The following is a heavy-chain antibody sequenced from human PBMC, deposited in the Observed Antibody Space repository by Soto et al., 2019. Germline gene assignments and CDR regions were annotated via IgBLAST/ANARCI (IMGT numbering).Heavy chain of an antibody. CDR1: GFTFSSYA. J-gene: IGHJ4*02. V-gene: IGHV3-30-3*01. CDR3: ARGATAMAEFDY. D-gene: IGHD5-18*01. Sequence: QVQLVESGGGVVQPGRSLRLSCAASGFTFSSYAMHWVRQAPGKGLEWVAVISYDGSNKYYADSVKGRFTISRDNSKNTLYLQMNSLRAEDTAVYYCARGATAMAEFDYWGQGTLVTVSS. CDR2: ISYDGSNK.